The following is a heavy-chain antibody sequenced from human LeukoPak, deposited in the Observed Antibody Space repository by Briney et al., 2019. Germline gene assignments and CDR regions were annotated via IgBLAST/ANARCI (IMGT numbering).Heavy chain of an antibody. J-gene: IGHJ5*01. D-gene: IGHD1-26*01. CDR2: IQYNGPP. CDR1: GGSVSIGRYQ. Sequence: SETLSLTCTVSGGSVSIGRYQWSWVRQPPGPGLEWIGDIQYNGPPAYNPSLQNRVIILRDESRNQFSLRLSSVTAADTAVYYCARGVGANKGNWFDSWGQGTLVTVSS. CDR3: ARGVGANKGNWFDS. V-gene: IGHV4-61*01.